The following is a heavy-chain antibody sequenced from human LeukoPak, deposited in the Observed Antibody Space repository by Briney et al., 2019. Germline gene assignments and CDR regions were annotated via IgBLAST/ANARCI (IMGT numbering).Heavy chain of an antibody. V-gene: IGHV3-7*01. Sequence: GGSLRLSCAASGFTFSSYWMSWVRQAPGKGLGWVANIKQDGSEKYYVDSVKGRFTISRDNAKNSLYLQMNSLRAEDTAVYYCARELIAAAVNWFDPWGQGTLVTVSS. CDR2: IKQDGSEK. D-gene: IGHD6-13*01. J-gene: IGHJ5*02. CDR1: GFTFSSYW. CDR3: ARELIAAAVNWFDP.